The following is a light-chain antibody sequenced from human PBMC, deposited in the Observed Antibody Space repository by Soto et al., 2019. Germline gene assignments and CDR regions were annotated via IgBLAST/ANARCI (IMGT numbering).Light chain of an antibody. V-gene: IGKV1-8*01. CDR2: AAS. J-gene: IGKJ1*01. Sequence: AIRMTQSPSSLSASTGDRVTITCRASQGISSYLAWYQQKPGKAPKLLIYAASTLQSGVPSRFSGSGSGTDFTLTISCLQSDDFATYYCQQYNSYPGTFGQGTKVDIK. CDR1: QGISSY. CDR3: QQYNSYPGT.